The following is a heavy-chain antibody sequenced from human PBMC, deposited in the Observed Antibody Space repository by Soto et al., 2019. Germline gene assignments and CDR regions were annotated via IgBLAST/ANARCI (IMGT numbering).Heavy chain of an antibody. CDR3: ARYRREAVAGYTLDN. CDR1: GGSISSNY. D-gene: IGHD6-13*01. J-gene: IGHJ4*02. V-gene: IGHV4-59*01. Sequence: SETLSLTCTVSGGSISSNYWTWIRQPPGKGLEWIGYVYNSGSTNYNPSLKSRVTISEDTSKSQFSLKVNSMAAADTAVYYCARYRREAVAGYTLDNWGQGILVTVSS. CDR2: VYNSGST.